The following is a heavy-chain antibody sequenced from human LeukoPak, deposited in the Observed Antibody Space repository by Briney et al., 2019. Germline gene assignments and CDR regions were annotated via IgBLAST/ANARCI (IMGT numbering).Heavy chain of an antibody. J-gene: IGHJ4*02. Sequence: GESLKISFQGSGYSFTSYWIGWVRPMPGKGLEGMGIIYPGDSDTRYSPSFQGQVTISPDKSISTAYLQWSSLKASDTAMYYCARPAGYCSSTSCYANYYFDYWGQGTLVTVSS. V-gene: IGHV5-51*01. CDR3: ARPAGYCSSTSCYANYYFDY. CDR1: GYSFTSYW. D-gene: IGHD2-2*01. CDR2: IYPGDSDT.